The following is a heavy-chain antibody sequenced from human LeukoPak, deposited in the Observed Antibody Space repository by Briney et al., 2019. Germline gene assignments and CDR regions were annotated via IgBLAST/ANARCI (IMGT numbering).Heavy chain of an antibody. CDR1: GFTFDDYA. J-gene: IGHJ6*03. D-gene: IGHD1-26*01. CDR3: AKDMREVGASGYYMDV. V-gene: IGHV3-9*01. Sequence: GGSLRLSCAASGFTFDDYAMHWVRQAPGKGLEWVSGISWNSGSIGYADSVKGRFTISRDNAKNSLYLQMNSLRAEDTALYYCAKDMREVGASGYYMDVWGKGTTVTVSS. CDR2: ISWNSGSI.